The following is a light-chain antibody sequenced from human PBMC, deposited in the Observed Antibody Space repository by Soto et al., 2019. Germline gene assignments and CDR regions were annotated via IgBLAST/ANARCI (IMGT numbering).Light chain of an antibody. CDR2: DVS. CDR1: QSISSW. CDR3: QQYNTFWT. J-gene: IGKJ1*01. Sequence: DIQMTQSPSTLSASVGDRVTITCRASQSISSWLAWYQQKPGQAPTLLIYDVSNLESGVPSRLSGSGSGTEFTLTISSLQPDDVATYYCQQYNTFWTFGQGTKVDNK. V-gene: IGKV1-5*01.